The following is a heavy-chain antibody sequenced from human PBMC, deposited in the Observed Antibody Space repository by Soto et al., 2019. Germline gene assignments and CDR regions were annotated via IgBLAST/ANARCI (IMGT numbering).Heavy chain of an antibody. CDR3: ARDLAPNRNWYFDL. J-gene: IGHJ2*01. V-gene: IGHV4-59*01. Sequence: QVQLQESGPGLVKPSETLSLTCTVSGDSISSYYWSWIRQPPGKGLEWIGYIYYSGSTNYNPSLKSRVTISVDTSKNQFSLKLSSVTAADTAVYYCARDLAPNRNWYFDLWGRGTLVTVSS. CDR2: IYYSGST. CDR1: GDSISSYY.